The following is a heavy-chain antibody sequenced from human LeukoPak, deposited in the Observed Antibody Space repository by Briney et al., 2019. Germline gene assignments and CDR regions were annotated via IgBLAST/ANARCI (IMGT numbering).Heavy chain of an antibody. CDR1: GGSISSYY. D-gene: IGHD3-22*01. V-gene: IGHV4-59*01. Sequence: PSETLSLTCTVSGGSISSYYWSWIRQPPGKGLEWIGYIYYSGSTNYNPSLKSRVTISVDTSKNQFSLKLSSVTAADTAVYYCARVLDYYDSSGYSFDYWGQGTLVTVSS. CDR3: ARVLDYYDSSGYSFDY. CDR2: IYYSGST. J-gene: IGHJ4*02.